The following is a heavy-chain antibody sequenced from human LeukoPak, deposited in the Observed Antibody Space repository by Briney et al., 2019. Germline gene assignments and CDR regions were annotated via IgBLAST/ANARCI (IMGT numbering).Heavy chain of an antibody. J-gene: IGHJ5*02. CDR3: ARLLGVFGVVTRGLHS. CDR2: IYYSGST. D-gene: IGHD3-3*01. CDR1: GGSISRYY. V-gene: IGHV4-59*01. Sequence: SETLSLTCTVSGGSISRYYWRWIRQPPGKGLEWIGYIYYSGSTNYNPSLKSRVTISVDTSKNQFSLKLSSVTAADTAVYDCARLLGVFGVVTRGLHSSGQGTLVTVSS.